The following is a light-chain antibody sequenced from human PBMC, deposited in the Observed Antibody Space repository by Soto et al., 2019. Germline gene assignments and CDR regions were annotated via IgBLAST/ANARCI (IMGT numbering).Light chain of an antibody. J-gene: IGKJ4*01. V-gene: IGKV1-5*03. CDR3: QQYNNYPLT. CDR1: QSISNW. Sequence: DIQMTQSPSTLSASVGDRVTITCRASQSISNWLAWYQQKPGKAPNLLIYKASSLESGVPSRFSGSGSGTEFTLTISSLQTDDFATYSCQQYNNYPLTFGGGTKVDIK. CDR2: KAS.